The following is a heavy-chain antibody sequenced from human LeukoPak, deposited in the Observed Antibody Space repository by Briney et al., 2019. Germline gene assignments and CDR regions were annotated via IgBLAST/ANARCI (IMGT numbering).Heavy chain of an antibody. V-gene: IGHV6-1*01. CDR1: GDSVSSNSAA. CDR2: TYCRSKWYN. D-gene: IGHD3-3*01. CDR3: ARTQGVTYYDFWSAYYYYYMDV. Sequence: SQTLSLTCAISGDSVSSNSAAWNWIRQSPSRGLEWLGRTYCRSKWYNDYAVSVKSRITINPDTSKNQFSLQLNSVTPEDTAVYYCARTQGVTYYDFWSAYYYYYMDVWGKGTTVTVSS. J-gene: IGHJ6*03.